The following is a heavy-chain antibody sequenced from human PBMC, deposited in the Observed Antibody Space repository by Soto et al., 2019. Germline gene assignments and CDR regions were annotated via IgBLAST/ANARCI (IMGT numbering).Heavy chain of an antibody. D-gene: IGHD3-22*01. V-gene: IGHV4-34*01. Sequence: PSETLSLTCAVYGGSFSGYYWSWIRQPPGKGLEWIGEINHSGSTNYNPSLRSRVTISVDTSKNQFSLKLSSVTAADTAVYYCARERPRVRMIVPGGYFDYRGQGTLVTVSS. CDR2: INHSGST. CDR1: GGSFSGYY. J-gene: IGHJ4*02. CDR3: ARERPRVRMIVPGGYFDY.